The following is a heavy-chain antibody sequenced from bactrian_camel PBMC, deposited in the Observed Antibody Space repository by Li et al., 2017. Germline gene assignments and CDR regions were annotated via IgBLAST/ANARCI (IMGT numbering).Heavy chain of an antibody. D-gene: IGHD2*01. Sequence: VQLVESGGSSVQAGGSLRLSCAASGYTYNRNCMAWFRQAPGKEREGVARIATGSGNTYYADSVKGRFTISQDNAKNTVYLQMNSLKPEDTAMYYCAARGPYCYTKLSVRDFTYWGQGTQVTVS. CDR2: IATGSGNT. CDR3: AARGPYCYTKLSVRDFTY. CDR1: GYTYNRNC. J-gene: IGHJ6*01. V-gene: IGHV3S1*01.